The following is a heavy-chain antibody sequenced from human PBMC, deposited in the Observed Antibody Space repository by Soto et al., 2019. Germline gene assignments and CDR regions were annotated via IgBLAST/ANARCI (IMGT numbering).Heavy chain of an antibody. CDR3: ARDTYSSGWYDS. D-gene: IGHD6-19*01. CDR1: GFTVSSGY. CDR2: LFSGASS. Sequence: GGSLRLSCAASGFTVSSGYMAWVRQAPGKGLEWISVLFSGASSYYADSVKGRFTISRDNSKNTLSLEMSSLRVEDTAVYFCARDTYSSGWYDSWGQGTRGTVSS. V-gene: IGHV3-53*05. J-gene: IGHJ5*01.